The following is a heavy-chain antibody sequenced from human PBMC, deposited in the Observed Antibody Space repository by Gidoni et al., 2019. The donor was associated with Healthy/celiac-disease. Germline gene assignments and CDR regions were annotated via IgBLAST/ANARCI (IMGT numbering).Heavy chain of an antibody. CDR1: GYTFTSYA. V-gene: IGHV1-3*01. J-gene: IGHJ4*02. CDR2: INAGNGNT. CDR3: AREEDTAMVIDY. D-gene: IGHD5-18*01. Sequence: QVQLVQSGAEVKKPGASVTVSCKASGYTFTSYAMHWVRPAPGQRLEWMGWINAGNGNTKYSQKFQGRVTITRDTSASTAYMELSSLRSEDTAVYYCAREEDTAMVIDYWGQGTLVTVSS.